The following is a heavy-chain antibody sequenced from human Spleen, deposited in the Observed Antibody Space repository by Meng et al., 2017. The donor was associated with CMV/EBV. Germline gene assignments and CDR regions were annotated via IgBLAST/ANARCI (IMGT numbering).Heavy chain of an antibody. CDR3: ARGPHFCNSISCYILDY. Sequence: YTFINNDIHCVRQATGQGLEYMGWVSPNTGDTGYAQKFQGRVSMTRDTSISTAYMELSSLRPEDTAVFYCARGPHFCNSISCYILDYWGQGTLVTVSS. V-gene: IGHV1-8*01. CDR1: YTFINND. CDR2: VSPNTGDT. D-gene: IGHD2-2*02. J-gene: IGHJ4*02.